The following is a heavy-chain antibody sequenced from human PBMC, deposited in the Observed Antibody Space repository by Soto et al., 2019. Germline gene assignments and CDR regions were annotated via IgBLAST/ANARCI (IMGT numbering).Heavy chain of an antibody. V-gene: IGHV1-69*04. Sequence: SVKVSCKASGGTFSSYTISWVRQAPGQGLEWMGRIIPILGIANYAQKFQGRVTITADKSTSTAYMELSSLRSEDTAVYYCARDKAKIGYCSGGSCYRNDAFDIWGQ. J-gene: IGHJ3*02. CDR3: ARDKAKIGYCSGGSCYRNDAFDI. CDR2: IIPILGIA. D-gene: IGHD2-15*01. CDR1: GGTFSSYT.